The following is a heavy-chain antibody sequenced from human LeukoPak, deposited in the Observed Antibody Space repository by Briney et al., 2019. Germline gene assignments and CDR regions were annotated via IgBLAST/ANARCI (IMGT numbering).Heavy chain of an antibody. CDR3: ARGDRYGFRPLDY. CDR1: GFTVSSYY. V-gene: IGHV3-66*01. J-gene: IGHJ4*02. CDR2: IYSGGST. Sequence: PGGSLRLSSAASGFTVSSYYMSWVRQAPGKGLGWVSLIYSGGSTYYADSVQGRFTISRDNSKNTLYLQMNSLRSEDTAVFYCARGDRYGFRPLDYWGQGTLVTVSS. D-gene: IGHD3-10*01.